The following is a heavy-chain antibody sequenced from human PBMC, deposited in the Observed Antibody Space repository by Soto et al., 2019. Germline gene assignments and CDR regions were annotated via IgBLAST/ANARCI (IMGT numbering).Heavy chain of an antibody. D-gene: IGHD4-17*01. Sequence: QVQLVQSGAEVKKPGSSVKVSCKASGGTFSSYTISWVRQAPGQGLEWMGRIIPILGIANYAQKFQGRVTITADKSTSTAYMEMSSLSSEDTAVYYCARSGDYVASWFDRWGQGTLVTVSS. CDR2: IIPILGIA. CDR3: ARSGDYVASWFDR. J-gene: IGHJ5*01. V-gene: IGHV1-69*02. CDR1: GGTFSSYT.